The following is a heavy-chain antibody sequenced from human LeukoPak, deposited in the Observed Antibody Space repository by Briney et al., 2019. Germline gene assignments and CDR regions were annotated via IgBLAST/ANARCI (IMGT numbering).Heavy chain of an antibody. Sequence: GASVKVSCKASGGTSSSYAISWVRQAPGQGLEWMGGIIPIFGTANYAQKFQGRVTITADESTSTAYMELSSLRSEDTAVYYCASSMRSTVVGDFDYWGQGTLVTVSS. CDR2: IIPIFGTA. V-gene: IGHV1-69*13. D-gene: IGHD4-23*01. CDR3: ASSMRSTVVGDFDY. CDR1: GGTSSSYA. J-gene: IGHJ4*02.